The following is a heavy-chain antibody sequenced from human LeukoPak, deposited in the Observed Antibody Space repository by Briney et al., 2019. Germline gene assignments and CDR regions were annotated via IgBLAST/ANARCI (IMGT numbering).Heavy chain of an antibody. V-gene: IGHV3-23*01. CDR2: ISGSGSNT. J-gene: IGHJ4*02. CDR3: AKAQGYLDY. Sequence: GVSLRLSCAASGFAFSRYGIVWVRQAPGRGLEWVSGISGSGSNTYYGDSVEGRFTISRDNSKNTVYLQMNSLRAEDTAVYYCAKAQGYLDYWGQGTLATVSS. CDR1: GFAFSRYG.